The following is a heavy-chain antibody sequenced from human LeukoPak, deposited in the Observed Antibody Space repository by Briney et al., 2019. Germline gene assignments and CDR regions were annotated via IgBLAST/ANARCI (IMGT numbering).Heavy chain of an antibody. CDR2: ISYNGIDE. Sequence: GGSLRVSCEVSGFTFKDYSIHGFRQAPGGGLEWVAHISYNGIDEHYAGSVKGRFTVSRDDSKNTAYLLMSGLTTEDTAFYYCAKLGYGFDYWGQGTLVIVSS. CDR3: AKLGYGFDY. D-gene: IGHD2-15*01. V-gene: IGHV3-30*18. CDR1: GFTFKDYS. J-gene: IGHJ4*02.